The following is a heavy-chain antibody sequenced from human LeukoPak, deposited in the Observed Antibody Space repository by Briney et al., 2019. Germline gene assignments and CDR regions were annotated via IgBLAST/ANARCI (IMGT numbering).Heavy chain of an antibody. V-gene: IGHV3-23*01. D-gene: IGHD3-22*01. CDR2: ISGGSGST. CDR3: AKHRFESGGYHSTD. J-gene: IGHJ4*02. CDR1: GFTVSNDY. Sequence: GGSLRLSCAASGFTVSNDYMSWVRQAPGKGLAWVSTISGGSGSTYCADSVKGRFTISRDNSKNTLYLQMNSLRDEDTAVYYCAKHRFESGGYHSTDWGQGTLVTVSS.